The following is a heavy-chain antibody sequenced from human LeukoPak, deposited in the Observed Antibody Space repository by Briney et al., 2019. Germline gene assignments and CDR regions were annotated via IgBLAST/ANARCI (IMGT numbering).Heavy chain of an antibody. J-gene: IGHJ4*02. CDR3: ARRAGAYSHPYDY. CDR2: IYSDNT. CDR1: GITFSSYG. D-gene: IGHD4/OR15-4a*01. V-gene: IGHV3-NL1*01. Sequence: GGSLRLSCEASGITFSSYGMHWVRQAPGKGLEWVSFIYSDNTHYSDSVKGRFTISRDNSKNTLYLQMNSLRAEDTAVYYCARRAGAYSHPYDYWGQGTLVTVSS.